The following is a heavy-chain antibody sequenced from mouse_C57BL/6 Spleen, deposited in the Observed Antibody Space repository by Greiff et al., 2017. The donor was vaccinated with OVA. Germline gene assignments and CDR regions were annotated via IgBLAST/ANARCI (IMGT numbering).Heavy chain of an antibody. J-gene: IGHJ2*01. V-gene: IGHV5-4*01. CDR1: GFTFSSYA. CDR2: ISDGGSYT. Sequence: DVMLVESGGGLVKPGGSLKLSCAASGFTFSSYAMSWVRQTPEKRLEWVATISDGGSYTYYPDNVKGRFTISRDNAKNNLYLQMSHLKSEDTAMYYCARETTMITTNYFDYWGQGTTLTVSS. D-gene: IGHD2-4*01. CDR3: ARETTMITTNYFDY.